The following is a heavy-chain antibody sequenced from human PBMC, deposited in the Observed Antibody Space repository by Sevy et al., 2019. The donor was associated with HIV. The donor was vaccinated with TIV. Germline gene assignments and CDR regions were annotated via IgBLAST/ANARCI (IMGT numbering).Heavy chain of an antibody. J-gene: IGHJ4*02. D-gene: IGHD2-15*01. CDR3: ASEYCSRGSCFFDY. Sequence: GGSLRLSCVVSGFDIRSNYMSWVRQAPGKGLEWVSHIYAGRTAYYADSVKGRFTFARDDSKNTVSLQMRGLRVEDWAVYYCASEYCSRGSCFFDYWGQGIQVTASS. CDR1: GFDIRSNY. CDR2: IYAGRTA. V-gene: IGHV3-53*01.